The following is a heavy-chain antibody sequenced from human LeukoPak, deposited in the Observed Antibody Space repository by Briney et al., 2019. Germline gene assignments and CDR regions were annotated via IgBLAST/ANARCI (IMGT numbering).Heavy chain of an antibody. D-gene: IGHD6-6*01. V-gene: IGHV3-23*01. CDR2: ISGSGDST. Sequence: GGSLRLSCAASGFTFSSYAMSWVRQAPGKGLEWVSAISGSGDSTYYADSVKGRFTISRDNSKNTLYLQMNSLRAEDTAVYYCAKDVTGIAARGTPFDYWGQGTLVTVSS. J-gene: IGHJ4*02. CDR1: GFTFSSYA. CDR3: AKDVTGIAARGTPFDY.